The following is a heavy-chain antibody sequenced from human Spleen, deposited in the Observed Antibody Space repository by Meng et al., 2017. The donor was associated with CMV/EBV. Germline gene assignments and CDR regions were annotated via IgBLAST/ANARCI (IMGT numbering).Heavy chain of an antibody. J-gene: IGHJ4*02. CDR3: ARTHFYDSSNYGFDY. CDR1: GGSISSGDYY. CDR2: ISYSGSA. D-gene: IGHD3-22*01. V-gene: IGHV4-30-4*01. Sequence: QVQLQESGPGLVKPSQTPSLTCTVSGGSISSGDYYWSWIRQPPGKGLEWIGYISYSGSAYYNPSLKSRVTISVDTSKNQFSLKLSSVTAADTAVYYCARTHFYDSSNYGFDYWGQGTLVTVSS.